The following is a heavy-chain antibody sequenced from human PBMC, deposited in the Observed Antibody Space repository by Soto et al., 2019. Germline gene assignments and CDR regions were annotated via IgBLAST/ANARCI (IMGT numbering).Heavy chain of an antibody. CDR1: GGSISSNNFY. CDR3: ARRGGERIYYYYYGMDV. CDR2: ISYTGST. D-gene: IGHD2-15*01. J-gene: IGHJ6*02. Sequence: PSETLSLTCTVSGGSISSNNFYWGWIRQPPGKGLEWIGSISYTGSTYYKPSLKSRVTISVDTSKNQFSLKLSSVTAADTAVYYCARRGGERIYYYYYGMDVWGRGTTVTVSS. V-gene: IGHV4-39*01.